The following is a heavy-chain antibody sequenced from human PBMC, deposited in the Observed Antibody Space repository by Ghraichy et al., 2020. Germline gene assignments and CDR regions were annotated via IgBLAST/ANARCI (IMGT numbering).Heavy chain of an antibody. CDR2: VFHSGSS. Sequence: SETLSLTCSVSGASVGSNSFYWAWIRQPPGKGLEWIGSVFHSGSSYYNPSLKSRVAISVDTSKNQFSLKLNSVTAADTAVYFCARRFAYRGSCDPWGQGTLVTVSS. J-gene: IGHJ5*02. D-gene: IGHD1-26*01. V-gene: IGHV4-39*01. CDR3: ARRFAYRGSCDP. CDR1: GASVGSNSFY.